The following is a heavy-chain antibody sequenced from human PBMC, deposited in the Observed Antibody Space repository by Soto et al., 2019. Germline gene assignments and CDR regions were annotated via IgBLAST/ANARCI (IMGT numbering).Heavy chain of an antibody. CDR1: GYTFTSYD. Sequence: QVQLVQSGAEVKKPGASVKVSCKASGYTFTSYDINWVRQATGQGLEWMGWMNPNSGNPGYAQKFQGRVTRTSNTSISTAYMELSSLRSEDTAVYYCARRTQLQIRFLETNYYYYYMDVWGKGTTVTVSS. CDR2: MNPNSGNP. V-gene: IGHV1-8*01. D-gene: IGHD3-3*01. CDR3: ARRTQLQIRFLETNYYYYYMDV. J-gene: IGHJ6*03.